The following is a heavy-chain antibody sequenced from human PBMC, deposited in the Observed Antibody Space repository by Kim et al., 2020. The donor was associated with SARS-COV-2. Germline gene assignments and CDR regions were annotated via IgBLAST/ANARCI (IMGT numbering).Heavy chain of an antibody. Sequence: GYADSVKGRFTISRDNAKNSLYLQMNSLRGEDTALYYCARQQLHYYGMDVWGQGTTVTVSS. D-gene: IGHD6-13*01. J-gene: IGHJ6*02. V-gene: IGHV3-9*01. CDR3: ARQQLHYYGMDV.